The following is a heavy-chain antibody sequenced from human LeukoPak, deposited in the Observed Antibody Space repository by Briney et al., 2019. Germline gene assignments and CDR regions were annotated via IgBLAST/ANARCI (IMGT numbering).Heavy chain of an antibody. D-gene: IGHD5-18*01. CDR1: GFTFGSYG. V-gene: IGHV3-30*18. CDR3: AKDQGYTYGHSFDY. CDR2: ISYDGSKE. J-gene: IGHJ4*02. Sequence: GGSLRLSCAASGFTFGSYGMHWVRQAPGKGLEWVALISYDGSKEYYGDSVKGRFTISRDNSKNTLYLQMNSLRAEDTAVYYCAKDQGYTYGHSFDYWGQGTLSPSPQ.